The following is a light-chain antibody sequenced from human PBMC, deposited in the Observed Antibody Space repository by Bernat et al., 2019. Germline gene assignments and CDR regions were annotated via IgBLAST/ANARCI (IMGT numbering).Light chain of an antibody. CDR2: AAS. CDR3: QQYYSYPWT. J-gene: IGKJ1*01. Sequence: AIRMTQSPSSFSASTGDRVSITCRASQGISGYLAWYQQKPGKAPKLLIYAASTLQSGVPSRFSGSGYGTDFTLTINCLQSEDFATYYCQQYYSYPWTVGQGTKVEIK. V-gene: IGKV1-8*01. CDR1: QGISGY.